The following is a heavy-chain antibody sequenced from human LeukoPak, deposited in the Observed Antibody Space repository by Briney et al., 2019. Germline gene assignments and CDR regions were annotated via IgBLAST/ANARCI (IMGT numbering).Heavy chain of an antibody. V-gene: IGHV1-8*03. J-gene: IGHJ1*01. Sequence: ASVKVSCKASGYTFTSYDINWVRQATGQGREWMGWMNPNSGNTGYAQKFQGRVTITRNTSISTAYMELSSLRSEDTAVYYCAKPLSSGYCSGGSCGVWFAHWG. CDR2: MNPNSGNT. CDR1: GYTFTSYD. CDR3: AKPLSSGYCSGGSCGVWFAH. D-gene: IGHD2-15*01.